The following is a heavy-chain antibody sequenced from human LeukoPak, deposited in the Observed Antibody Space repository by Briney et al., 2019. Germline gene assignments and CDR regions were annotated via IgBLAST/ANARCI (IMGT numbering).Heavy chain of an antibody. CDR2: ISSSGSTI. V-gene: IGHV3-48*03. Sequence: GGSLRLSCAASGFTFISYEMNWVRQAPGKGLEWVSYISSSGSTIYCADSVKGRFTISRDNAKNSLYLQMNSLTAEDTAVYYCARGLYSSSWYATFDCWGQGTLVTVAS. CDR1: GFTFISYE. J-gene: IGHJ4*02. D-gene: IGHD6-13*01. CDR3: ARGLYSSSWYATFDC.